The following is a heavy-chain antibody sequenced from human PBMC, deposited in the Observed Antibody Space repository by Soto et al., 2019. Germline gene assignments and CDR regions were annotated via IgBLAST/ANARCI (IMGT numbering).Heavy chain of an antibody. CDR3: AREIATTGEYYFDY. J-gene: IGHJ4*02. CDR2: INRDGSST. V-gene: IGHV3-74*01. D-gene: IGHD6-13*01. CDR1: GFTFSSYW. Sequence: EVQLVESGGGLVQPGGSLRLSCAASGFTFSSYWMHWVRQAPGKGLVWVSRINRDGSSTNYADSVKGRVTISRDTAKNPLYLQMNSLRAEDTAVYYCAREIATTGEYYFDYWGQGTLVTVSS.